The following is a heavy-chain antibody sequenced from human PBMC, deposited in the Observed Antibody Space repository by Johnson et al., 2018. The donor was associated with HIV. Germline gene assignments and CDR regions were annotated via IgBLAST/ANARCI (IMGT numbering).Heavy chain of an antibody. V-gene: IGHV3-7*01. CDR1: GFTFSSYW. J-gene: IGHJ3*02. D-gene: IGHD3-22*01. CDR3: ARDSKARFPTITMIDAFDI. CDR2: IKQDGSEK. Sequence: VQLVESGGGLVQPGGSLRLSCAASGFTFSSYWMSWVGQAPGKGLEWVANIKQDGSEKYYVDSVKGRFTISRDNAKNSLYLQMNSLRAEDTAVYYCARDSKARFPTITMIDAFDIWGQGTMVTVSS.